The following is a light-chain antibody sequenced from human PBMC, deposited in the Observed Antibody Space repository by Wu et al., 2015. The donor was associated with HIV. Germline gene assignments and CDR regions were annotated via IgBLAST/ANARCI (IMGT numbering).Light chain of an antibody. Sequence: EVVLTQSPGTLSLSPGERATLSCRSSQTVTSGYLAWYQQKPGQAPKLLIYGATSRAIDTPDRFSGDGSEKDFTLTISRVEPEDFAVYYCQQYSDSIRTFGQGTKVEPK. CDR1: QTVTSGY. CDR3: QQYSDSIRT. CDR2: GAT. J-gene: IGKJ1*01. V-gene: IGKV3-20*01.